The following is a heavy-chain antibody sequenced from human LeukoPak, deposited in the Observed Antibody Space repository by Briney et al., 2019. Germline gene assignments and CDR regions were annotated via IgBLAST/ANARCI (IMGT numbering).Heavy chain of an antibody. CDR2: IIPIFGTA. V-gene: IGHV1-69*06. CDR3: ASGDYDYVWGSYRDVDY. D-gene: IGHD3-16*02. J-gene: IGHJ4*02. Sequence: SVKVSCKASGGTFSSYAISWVRQPPGQGLEWMGGIIPIFGTANYAQKFQGRVTITADKSTSTAYMELSSLRSENTAVYYCASGDYDYVWGSYRDVDYWGQGTLVTVSS. CDR1: GGTFSSYA.